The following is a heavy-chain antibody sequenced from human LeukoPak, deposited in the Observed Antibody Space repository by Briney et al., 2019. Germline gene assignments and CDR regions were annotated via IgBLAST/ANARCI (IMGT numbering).Heavy chain of an antibody. CDR3: ARVEDIVVVPAAMYYFDY. D-gene: IGHD2-2*01. V-gene: IGHV1-18*01. J-gene: IGHJ4*02. CDR1: GYTFTSYG. CDR2: ISAYNGNT. Sequence: GASVKVSCKASGYTFTSYGISWVRQAPGQGLEWMGWISAYNGNTNYAQKLQGRVTMTTDTSTSTAYMELRSLRSDDTAVYYCARVEDIVVVPAAMYYFDYWGQGTLVTVSS.